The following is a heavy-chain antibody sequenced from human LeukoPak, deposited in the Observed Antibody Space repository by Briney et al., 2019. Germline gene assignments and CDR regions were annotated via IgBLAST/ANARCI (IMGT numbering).Heavy chain of an antibody. CDR1: GGTFSSYA. CDR2: IIPIFGTA. Sequence: ASVKVSCKASGGTFSSYAISWVRQAPGQGLEWMGGIIPIFGTANYAQKFQGRVTITTDESTSTAYMELSSLRSEDTAVYYCARSNYDFWTPGAFDIWGQGTMVTVSS. J-gene: IGHJ3*02. CDR3: ARSNYDFWTPGAFDI. D-gene: IGHD3-3*01. V-gene: IGHV1-69*05.